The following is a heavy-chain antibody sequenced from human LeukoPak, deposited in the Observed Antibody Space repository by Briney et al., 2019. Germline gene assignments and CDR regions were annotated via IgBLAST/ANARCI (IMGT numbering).Heavy chain of an antibody. CDR3: ARDDDVWSGWGH. V-gene: IGHV3-74*01. CDR2: INSDGSST. Sequence: GGSLRLSCAASGFTFSSYWMHWVRQAPGKGLVWVSRINSDGSSTSYADSVKGRFTIARDNAKNSLYLQMNSLRAEDTAVYYCARDDDVWSGWGHWGRGTLVTVSS. D-gene: IGHD3-3*01. CDR1: GFTFSSYW. J-gene: IGHJ4*02.